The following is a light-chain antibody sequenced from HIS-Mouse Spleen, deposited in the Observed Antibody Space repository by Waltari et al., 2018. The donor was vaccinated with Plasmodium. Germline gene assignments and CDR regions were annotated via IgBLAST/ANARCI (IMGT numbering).Light chain of an antibody. V-gene: IGKV3-20*01. CDR3: QQYGSSPQIT. CDR1: QSVSSSY. CDR2: GAS. Sequence: EIVLTQSPGTLSLSPGERATLSCRASQSVSSSYLAWYQQKPGQAPRLLIYGASRATGIPDRFSGSGSGTDFTLTISRLEPEDFAVYYCQQYGSSPQITFGGGTKVEIK. J-gene: IGKJ4*01.